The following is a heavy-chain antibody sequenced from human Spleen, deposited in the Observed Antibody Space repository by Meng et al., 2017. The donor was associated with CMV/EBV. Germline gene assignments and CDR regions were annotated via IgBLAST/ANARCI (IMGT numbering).Heavy chain of an antibody. CDR3: ARGKYNWNYLFDS. J-gene: IGHJ4*02. V-gene: IGHV3-48*03. Sequence: GESLKISCAASGFTVRSYEMNWVRQAPGKGLEWVSYISSSGSTIYYADSVRGRFTISRDSAKSSLYLQMDSLRAEDTAIYYCARGKYNWNYLFDSWGQGTLVTVSS. CDR1: GFTVRSYE. D-gene: IGHD1-7*01. CDR2: ISSSGSTI.